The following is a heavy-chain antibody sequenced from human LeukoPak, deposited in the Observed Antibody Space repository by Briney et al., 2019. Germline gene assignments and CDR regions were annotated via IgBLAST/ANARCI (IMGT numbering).Heavy chain of an antibody. V-gene: IGHV1-69*01. D-gene: IGHD3-10*01. CDR3: ARDRLDYYRSGSYYNGLDY. CDR2: IIPIFGTA. J-gene: IGHJ4*02. Sequence: SVKVSCKASGGTFSSYAISWVRQAPGQGLEWMGGIIPIFGTANYAQKFQGRVTITADESTSTAYMELSSLRSEDTAVYYCARDRLDYYRSGSYYNGLDYWGQGTLVTVSS. CDR1: GGTFSSYA.